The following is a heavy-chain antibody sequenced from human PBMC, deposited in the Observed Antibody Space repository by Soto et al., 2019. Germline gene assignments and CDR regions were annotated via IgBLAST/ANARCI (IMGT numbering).Heavy chain of an antibody. CDR3: ARMATFGSLNWFDP. CDR2: MNPGSGDT. Sequence: ASVRVSCKASGYSFTNNDVTWVRQTTGQGLEWMGWMNPGSGDTGYAQKFQGRVTMTRDISIATAYMELSSLRSDDTAIYYCARMATFGSLNWFDPWGQGTLVTVSS. V-gene: IGHV1-8*01. J-gene: IGHJ5*02. D-gene: IGHD3-16*01. CDR1: GYSFTNND.